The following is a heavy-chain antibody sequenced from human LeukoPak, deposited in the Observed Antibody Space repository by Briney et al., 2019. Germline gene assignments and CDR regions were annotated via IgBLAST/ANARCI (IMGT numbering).Heavy chain of an antibody. CDR2: INDGGDGT. V-gene: IGHV3-23*01. Sequence: GGSLRLSCAASGFTFSSYWMSWVRQAPGKGLEWVSAINDGGDGTYYTDSVRGRFTISRDNSKNTLSLQMNSLRAEDTAVYYCAKCEGTGKPDPFDIWGQGTMVTVSS. CDR1: GFTFSSYW. D-gene: IGHD3/OR15-3a*01. J-gene: IGHJ3*02. CDR3: AKCEGTGKPDPFDI.